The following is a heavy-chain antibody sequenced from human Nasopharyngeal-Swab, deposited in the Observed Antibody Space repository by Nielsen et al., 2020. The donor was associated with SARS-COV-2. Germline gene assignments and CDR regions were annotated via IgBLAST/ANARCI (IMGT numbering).Heavy chain of an antibody. D-gene: IGHD3-22*01. CDR3: ARAAITMIVVVSAFDI. Sequence: WIRQPPGKGLEWIGYIYCSGSTYYNPSLKSRVTISVDTSKNQFSLKLSSVTAADTAVYYCARAAITMIVVVSAFDIWGQGTMVTVSS. CDR2: IYCSGST. V-gene: IGHV4-31*02. J-gene: IGHJ3*02.